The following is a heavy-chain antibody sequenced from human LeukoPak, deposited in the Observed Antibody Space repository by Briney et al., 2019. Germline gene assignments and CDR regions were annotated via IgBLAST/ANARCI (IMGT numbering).Heavy chain of an antibody. CDR1: GFTFSSYA. CDR2: ISGSGGST. CDR3: AKSERWYQLLSDSYYYYMVV. Sequence: GGSLRLSCAASGFTFSSYAMSWVRQAPGKGLEWVSVISGSGGSTCYADSVKGRFTISRDNSKITLYLQMNSLRAEDTAVYCCAKSERWYQLLSDSYYYYMVVWGKDTGVTVSS. V-gene: IGHV3-23*01. D-gene: IGHD2-2*01. J-gene: IGHJ6*03.